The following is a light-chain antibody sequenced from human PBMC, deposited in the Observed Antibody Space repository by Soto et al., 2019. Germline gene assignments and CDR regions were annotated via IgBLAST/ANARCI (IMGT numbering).Light chain of an antibody. Sequence: QSVLTQPPSVSEAPGQKATISCSGSSSNIGGNSVSWYQQLPGTAPKLLIYDDNKRPSGIPDRFSVSKSGTSATLSITGFQTWDEADYYCVSWDISVVAYVFGTGTKGTVL. J-gene: IGLJ1*01. CDR1: SSNIGGNS. V-gene: IGLV1-51*01. CDR2: DDN. CDR3: VSWDISVVAYV.